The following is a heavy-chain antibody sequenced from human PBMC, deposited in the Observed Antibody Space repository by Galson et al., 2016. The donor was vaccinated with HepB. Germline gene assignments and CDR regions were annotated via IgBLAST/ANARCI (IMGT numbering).Heavy chain of an antibody. CDR3: SKDAEGDYRHFED. Sequence: SLRLSCAASGFRFTSYVMSWVRQPPGKGLEWVSSIRGRGFSTFEADAVKGRFTITRDNSRNTVYLHLNRVTAEDAGLYFCSKDAEGDYRHFEDWGQGTLVTVSS. D-gene: IGHD3-16*01. CDR2: IRGRGFST. J-gene: IGHJ4*02. V-gene: IGHV3-23*01. CDR1: GFRFTSYV.